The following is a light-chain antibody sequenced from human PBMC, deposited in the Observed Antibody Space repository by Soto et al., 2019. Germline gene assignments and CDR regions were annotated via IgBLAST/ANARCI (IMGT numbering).Light chain of an antibody. V-gene: IGKV3-11*01. J-gene: IGKJ3*01. CDR3: QQRSNWLFT. CDR1: QSVSSY. Sequence: IVLTQSPATLSLSPGERATLSCRASQSVSSYLAWYQQKPGQAPRLLIYDASNRATGIPARFSGSGSGTDFTLTISSLEPEDFAVYYCQQRSNWLFTFGPGTKLDIK. CDR2: DAS.